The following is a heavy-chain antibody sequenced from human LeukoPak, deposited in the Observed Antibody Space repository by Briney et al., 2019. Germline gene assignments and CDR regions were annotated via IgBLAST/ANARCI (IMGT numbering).Heavy chain of an antibody. CDR2: ISANSDTR. Sequence: GGSLRLSCEASGFAFRTHSMNWVRQAPGKGLEWVSYISANSDTRLYADSVKGRFTISRDNAENSLYLQMNSLRAEDTAVYYCARDLLGWELHYFDYWGQGTLVTVSS. D-gene: IGHD1-26*01. J-gene: IGHJ4*02. V-gene: IGHV3-48*01. CDR3: ARDLLGWELHYFDY. CDR1: GFAFRTHS.